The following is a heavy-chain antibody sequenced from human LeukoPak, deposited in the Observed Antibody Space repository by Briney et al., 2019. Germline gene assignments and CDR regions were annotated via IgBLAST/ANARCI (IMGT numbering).Heavy chain of an antibody. V-gene: IGHV4-61*01. CDR2: IYYSGST. CDR3: ARGVVIAPQTFDY. D-gene: IGHD2-21*01. CDR1: GGSISSSSFY. J-gene: IGHJ4*02. Sequence: PSETLSLTCTVSGGSISSSSFYWSRIRQPPGKGLEWIGYIYYSGSTNYNPSLKSRVTISVDTSKNQFSLRLRPVTAADTAVYYCARGVVIAPQTFDYWGQGTLVTVSS.